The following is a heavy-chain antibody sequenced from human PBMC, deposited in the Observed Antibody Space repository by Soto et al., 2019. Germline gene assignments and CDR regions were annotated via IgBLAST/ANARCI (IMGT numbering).Heavy chain of an antibody. D-gene: IGHD5-18*01. CDR3: ASLRGVDTAMGSAEYFQH. CDR2: ISAYNGNT. J-gene: IGHJ1*01. CDR1: GYTFRNYG. Sequence: GASVKVSCKASGYTFRNYGITWVRQAPGQGLEWMGWISAYNGNTNYPQKLQGRVTMITDTSTTTAYMELRSLRSDDTAVYYCASLRGVDTAMGSAEYFQHWGQGTLVTVSS. V-gene: IGHV1-18*01.